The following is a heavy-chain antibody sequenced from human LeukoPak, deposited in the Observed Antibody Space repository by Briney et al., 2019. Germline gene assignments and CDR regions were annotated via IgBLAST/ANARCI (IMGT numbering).Heavy chain of an antibody. D-gene: IGHD5-18*01. CDR1: GGTFSSYA. CDR2: IIPIFGTA. CDR3: ARVRDSYGLIDY. V-gene: IGHV1-69*05. Sequence: GASVKVPCKASGGTFSSYAISWVRQAPGQGLEWMGGIIPIFGTANYAQKFQGRVTMTRDTSTSTVYMELSSLRSEDTAVYYCARVRDSYGLIDYWGQGTLVTVSS. J-gene: IGHJ4*02.